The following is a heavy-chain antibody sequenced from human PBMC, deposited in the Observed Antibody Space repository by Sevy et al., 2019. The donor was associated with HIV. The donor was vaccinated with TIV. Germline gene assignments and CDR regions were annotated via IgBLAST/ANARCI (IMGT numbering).Heavy chain of an antibody. Sequence: GGSLRLSCTASGFTFGDYAMSWFRQAPGKGLEWVGFIRSKAYGGTTEYAASVKGRFTISRDDSKSIAYLQMNSLKTEHTAVYYCTRDSSGWYGARYYYYGMDVWGQGTTVTVSS. D-gene: IGHD6-19*01. CDR2: IRSKAYGGTT. CDR1: GFTFGDYA. CDR3: TRDSSGWYGARYYYYGMDV. V-gene: IGHV3-49*03. J-gene: IGHJ6*02.